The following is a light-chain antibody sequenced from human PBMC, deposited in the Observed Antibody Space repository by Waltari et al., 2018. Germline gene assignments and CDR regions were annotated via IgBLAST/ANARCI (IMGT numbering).Light chain of an antibody. V-gene: IGLV2-14*03. CDR3: ASYASTRTVV. CDR2: DVT. CDR1: RSDGRGYNY. J-gene: IGLJ2*01. Sequence: QSALTQPASVSGSPGQSINISCPATRSDGRGYNYVSWYQQHPGNAPKLIICDVTRWPSGVSHRFSGSKSGNTASLTIFGLQAEDEADYYCASYASTRTVVFGGGTRVTVL.